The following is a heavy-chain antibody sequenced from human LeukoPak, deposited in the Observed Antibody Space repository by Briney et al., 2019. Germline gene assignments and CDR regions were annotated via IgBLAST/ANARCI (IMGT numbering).Heavy chain of an antibody. CDR2: IIPILGIA. D-gene: IGHD3-10*01. CDR1: GYTFTGYS. CDR3: ATVDDLEFRYYFDY. Sequence: ASVKVSCKASGYTFTGYSMHWVRQAPGQGLEWMGRIIPILGIANYAQKFQGRVTITADKSTSTAYMELSSLRSEDTAVYYCATVDDLEFRYYFDYWGQGTLVTVSS. V-gene: IGHV1-69*02. J-gene: IGHJ4*02.